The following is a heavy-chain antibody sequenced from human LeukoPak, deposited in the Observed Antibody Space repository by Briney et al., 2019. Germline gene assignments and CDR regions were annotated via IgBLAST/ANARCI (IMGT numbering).Heavy chain of an antibody. J-gene: IGHJ4*02. CDR2: IYHSGST. Sequence: SETLSLTCAVSGGSISSGGYSWSWIRQPPGKGLEWIGYIYHSGSTYYNPSLKSRVTISVDRSKNQFSLKLSSVTAADTAVYYCARSWIQLKAFDYWGQGTLVTVSS. D-gene: IGHD5-18*01. CDR1: GGSISSGGYS. CDR3: ARSWIQLKAFDY. V-gene: IGHV4-30-2*01.